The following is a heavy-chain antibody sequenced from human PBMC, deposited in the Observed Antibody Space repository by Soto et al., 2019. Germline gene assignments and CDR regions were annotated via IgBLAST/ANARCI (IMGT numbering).Heavy chain of an antibody. CDR2: ISAYNGNT. J-gene: IGHJ4*02. V-gene: IGHV1-18*01. Sequence: GGPVKVSCKASGYTFTSYGISWVRQAPGQGLEWMGWISAYNGNTNYAQKLQGRVTMTTDTSTSTAYMELRSLRSDDTAVYYCARVVDFWSGYPSDYWGQGTLVTVSS. CDR1: GYTFTSYG. CDR3: ARVVDFWSGYPSDY. D-gene: IGHD3-3*01.